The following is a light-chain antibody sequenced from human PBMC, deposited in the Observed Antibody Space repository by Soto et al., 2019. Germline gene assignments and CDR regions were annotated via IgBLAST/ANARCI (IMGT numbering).Light chain of an antibody. CDR2: DVS. J-gene: IGLJ2*01. Sequence: SALTQPASVSGSPGQSITISCSGTISDVGSYNYDSWYQHHPGKAPKLMIYDVSIRPSGVSNRFSGSKSGNTASLTISGLQAEDEADYYCSSYTSSSHVVFGGGTKLTVL. CDR3: SSYTSSSHVV. CDR1: ISDVGSYNY. V-gene: IGLV2-14*03.